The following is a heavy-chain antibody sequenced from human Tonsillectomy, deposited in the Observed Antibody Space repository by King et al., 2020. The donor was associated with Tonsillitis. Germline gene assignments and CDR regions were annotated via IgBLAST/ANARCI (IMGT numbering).Heavy chain of an antibody. CDR3: ARDAPYDSSGYHY. CDR2: IKEDGREE. CDR1: GFTFGSYW. V-gene: IGHV3-7*01. D-gene: IGHD3-22*01. J-gene: IGHJ4*02. Sequence: VQLMESGGGLVQPGGSLRLSCAASGFTFGSYWMSWVRQTPGKGLQWVANIKEDGREEHYVDSVNGRFTISRDNAKNSVFLQMNSLRAEDTGVYYCARDAPYDSSGYHYWGQGTLVTVSS.